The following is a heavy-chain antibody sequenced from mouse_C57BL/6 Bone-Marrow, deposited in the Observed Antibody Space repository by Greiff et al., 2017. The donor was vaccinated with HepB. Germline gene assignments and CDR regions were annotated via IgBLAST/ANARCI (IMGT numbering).Heavy chain of an antibody. V-gene: IGHV7-1*01. J-gene: IGHJ1*03. CDR1: GFTFSDFY. Sequence: EVMLVESGGGLVQSGRSLRLSCATSGFTFSDFYMEWVRQAPGKGLEWIAASRNKANDYTTEYSASVKGRFIVSRDTSQSILYLQMNALRAEDTAIYYCASDPHYYGSSYHWYFDVWGTGTTVTVSS. CDR3: ASDPHYYGSSYHWYFDV. CDR2: SRNKANDYTT. D-gene: IGHD1-1*01.